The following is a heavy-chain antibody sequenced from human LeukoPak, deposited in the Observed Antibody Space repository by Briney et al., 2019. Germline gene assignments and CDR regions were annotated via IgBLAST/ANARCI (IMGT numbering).Heavy chain of an antibody. Sequence: SLQTLSLTCAISGDSVSSINGAWNWVRQSPSRGLEWLGRTYYRSKWYSDYAVPIQGRMSINPDTSKNQFTLHLFSVTPDDTAVYYCARDVATTGWYTFDYWGQGTRVTVSS. D-gene: IGHD6-19*01. CDR3: ARDVATTGWYTFDY. J-gene: IGHJ4*02. CDR2: TYYRSKWYS. V-gene: IGHV6-1*01. CDR1: GDSVSSINGA.